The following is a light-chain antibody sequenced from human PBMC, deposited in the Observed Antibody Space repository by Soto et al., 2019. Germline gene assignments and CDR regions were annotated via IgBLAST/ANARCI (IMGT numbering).Light chain of an antibody. Sequence: QSVLTQPASVSGSPGQSITISCTGTSSDVGAYNYVSWYQHHPGKVPKLLIYEVTNRPSGVSDRFSGSKSGNTASLTISGLQAEDEADYDCSSKRASGTLLVFGTWTKVTVL. V-gene: IGLV2-14*01. J-gene: IGLJ1*01. CDR3: SSKRASGTLLV. CDR1: SSDVGAYNY. CDR2: EVT.